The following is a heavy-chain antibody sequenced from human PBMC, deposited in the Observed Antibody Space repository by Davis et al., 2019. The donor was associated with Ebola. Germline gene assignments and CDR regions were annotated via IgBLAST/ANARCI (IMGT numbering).Heavy chain of an antibody. Sequence: SVKVSCKASGGTFSSYAISWVRQAPGQGLEWMGGIIPIFGTANYAQKFQGRVTITADESTSTAYMELSSLRSEDTAVYYCARDFNYYDSSGYYRYWGQGTLVTVSS. CDR1: GGTFSSYA. CDR3: ARDFNYYDSSGYYRY. V-gene: IGHV1-69*13. D-gene: IGHD3-22*01. CDR2: IIPIFGTA. J-gene: IGHJ4*02.